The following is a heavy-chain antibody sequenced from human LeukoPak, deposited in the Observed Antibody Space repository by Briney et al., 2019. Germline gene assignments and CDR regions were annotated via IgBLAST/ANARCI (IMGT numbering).Heavy chain of an antibody. J-gene: IGHJ6*03. V-gene: IGHV4-59*01. D-gene: IGHD6-19*01. Sequence: SETLSLTCTLFGGSIRDVYWSWIRQSPQRRLEFIGYIQNSGSADYTPSLKSRVTISVDTSKSQFSLKLKSVAAADTAVYYCASLAVPFGWYAGSYYWYVDVWGKGTTVTVSS. CDR1: GGSIRDVY. CDR3: ASLAVPFGWYAGSYYWYVDV. CDR2: IQNSGSA.